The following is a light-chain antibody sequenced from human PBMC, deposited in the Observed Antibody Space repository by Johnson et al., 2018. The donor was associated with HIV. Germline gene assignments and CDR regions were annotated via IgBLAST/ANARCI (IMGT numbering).Light chain of an antibody. Sequence: SVLTQPPSASGTPGQRVTISCSGSSSNIGINTVNWYQQLPGTAPKLLIYRNNLRPSGVPDRFSGSKSGTSASLAISGLQAEDEADYFCATWDDSLNGLYVFGTGTKVTVL. CDR2: RNN. J-gene: IGLJ1*01. CDR1: SSNIGINT. V-gene: IGLV1-44*01. CDR3: ATWDDSLNGLYV.